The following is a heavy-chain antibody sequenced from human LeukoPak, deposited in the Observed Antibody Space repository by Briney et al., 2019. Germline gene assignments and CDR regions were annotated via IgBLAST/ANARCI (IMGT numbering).Heavy chain of an antibody. Sequence: SGPALVKPTQTLTLTCTFSGFSLSTSGMRVSWIRQPPGKALEWLARVDWDDDKFYSTSLKTRLTISKDTSKNQVVLTMTNMDPVDTATYYCARIPDTPDAFDIWGQGTVVTVSS. CDR3: ARIPDTPDAFDI. CDR2: VDWDDDK. J-gene: IGHJ3*02. CDR1: GFSLSTSGMR. V-gene: IGHV2-70*04. D-gene: IGHD5-18*01.